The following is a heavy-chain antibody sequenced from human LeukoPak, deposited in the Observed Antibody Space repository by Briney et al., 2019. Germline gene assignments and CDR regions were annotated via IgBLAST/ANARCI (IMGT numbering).Heavy chain of an antibody. D-gene: IGHD1-26*01. Sequence: SETLSLTCTVSGGSMSHYYWSWIRQPPGKGLELIGYIYYSGSPNYNPSLKNRVTISVDTSKNQFSLNLKSVTAADTAVYYCARVGARDTFDIWGQGTMVTASS. CDR2: IYYSGSP. CDR3: ARVGARDTFDI. CDR1: GGSMSHYY. J-gene: IGHJ3*02. V-gene: IGHV4-59*01.